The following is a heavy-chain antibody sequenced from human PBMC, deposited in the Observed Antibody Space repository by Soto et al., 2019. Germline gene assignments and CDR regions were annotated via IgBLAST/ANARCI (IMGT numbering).Heavy chain of an antibody. CDR1: GYTFTSYY. CDR2: INPSGGST. CDR3: ARGVMVTGKHVDYYGMDV. J-gene: IGHJ6*02. Sequence: ASVKVSCKASGYTFTSYYMHWVRQAPGQGLEWMGIINPSGGSTSYAQKFQGRVTMTRDTSTSTVYMELSSLRSEDTAVYYCARGVMVTGKHVDYYGMDVWGQGTTVTVSS. D-gene: IGHD5-18*01. V-gene: IGHV1-46*01.